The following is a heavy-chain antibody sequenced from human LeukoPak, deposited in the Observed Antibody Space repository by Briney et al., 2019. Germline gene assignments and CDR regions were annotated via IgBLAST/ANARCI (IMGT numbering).Heavy chain of an antibody. J-gene: IGHJ4*02. CDR1: GYKFSDYY. CDR3: ARPHYYGSGSYPYYFDY. Sequence: GESLKISCKTSGYKFSDYYIGWVRQRPGKGLECSPSFQGQVTISADKSISTAYLQWSSLKASDTAMYYCARPHYYGSGSYPYYFDYWGQGTLVTVSS. D-gene: IGHD3-10*01. V-gene: IGHV5-51*01.